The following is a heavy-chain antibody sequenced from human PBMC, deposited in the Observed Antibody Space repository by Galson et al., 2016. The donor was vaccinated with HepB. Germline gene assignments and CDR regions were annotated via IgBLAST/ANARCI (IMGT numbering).Heavy chain of an antibody. CDR1: GNTFTASA. D-gene: IGHD2-15*01. V-gene: IGHV1-3*01. J-gene: IGHJ4*02. CDR3: ARIGGGSSGFDY. CDR2: ITVVNGNT. Sequence: SVKVSCKASGNTFTASAIHWVRQAPGQRLEWMGWITVVNGNTKYSKKFQDRVTLTSDTSASTAYMDLGSLTSEDTAVYYCARIGGGSSGFDYWGQGSLVTVSS.